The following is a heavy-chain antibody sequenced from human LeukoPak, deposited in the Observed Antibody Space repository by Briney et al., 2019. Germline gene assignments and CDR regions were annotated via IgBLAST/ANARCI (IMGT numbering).Heavy chain of an antibody. CDR2: ISGSGGST. CDR3: AQGFSSGWYPY. V-gene: IGHV3-23*01. D-gene: IGHD6-19*01. CDR1: GFTFSSYA. Sequence: GGSLRLSCAASGFTFSSYAMSWVRQAPGKGLEWVSAISGSGGSTYYADSVKGRFTISRDNSKNTLYLQLSSLRAEDTAVYYCAQGFSSGWYPYWGQGSLVSVSS. J-gene: IGHJ4*02.